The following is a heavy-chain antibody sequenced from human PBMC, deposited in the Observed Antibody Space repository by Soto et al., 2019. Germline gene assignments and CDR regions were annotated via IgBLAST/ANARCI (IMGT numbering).Heavy chain of an antibody. D-gene: IGHD3-10*01. V-gene: IGHV3-30*18. CDR3: AKDQLRGVRGVITYYYGMEV. Sequence: QVQLVESGGGVVQPGRSLRLSCAASGFTFSSYGMHWVRQAPGKGLEWVAGISYDGSNKYYADSVKGRFTISRDNAKHTLYLQMNRLRAEDTAVYYCAKDQLRGVRGVITYYYGMEVWGQGTTVTVSS. CDR2: ISYDGSNK. CDR1: GFTFSSYG. J-gene: IGHJ6*02.